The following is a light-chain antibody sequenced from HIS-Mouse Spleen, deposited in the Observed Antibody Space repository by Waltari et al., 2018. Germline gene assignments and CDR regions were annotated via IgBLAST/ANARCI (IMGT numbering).Light chain of an antibody. V-gene: IGLV2-23*03. Sequence: QSALTQPASVSGSPGQSITISCTGTSSDVGSYNLVSWYQQHPGKAPKRMIYEGSTRPSGVSNRCSGSKSGNTASLTISGLQAEDEADYYCCSYAGSSTFVVVFGGGTKLTVL. CDR2: EGS. CDR1: SSDVGSYNL. CDR3: CSYAGSSTFVVV. J-gene: IGLJ2*01.